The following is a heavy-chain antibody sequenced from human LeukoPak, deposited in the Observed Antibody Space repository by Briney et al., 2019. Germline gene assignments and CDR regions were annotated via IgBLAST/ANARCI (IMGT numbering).Heavy chain of an antibody. Sequence: SVKVSCKASGGTFSSYAISWVRQAPGQGLEWMGGIIPIFGTANYAQKFQGRVTITADESTSTAYMELSSLRSEDTAVYYCARTRPSSSSWDLYVHGYYYGMDVWGQGTTVTVSS. D-gene: IGHD6-13*01. CDR3: ARTRPSSSSWDLYVHGYYYGMDV. V-gene: IGHV1-69*13. CDR2: IIPIFGTA. J-gene: IGHJ6*02. CDR1: GGTFSSYA.